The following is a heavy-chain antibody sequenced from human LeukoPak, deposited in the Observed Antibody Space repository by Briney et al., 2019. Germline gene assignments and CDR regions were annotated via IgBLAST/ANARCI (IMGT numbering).Heavy chain of an antibody. CDR1: GFTVSSNY. J-gene: IGHJ4*02. CDR3: AKDHHYDSSGFDY. V-gene: IGHV3-53*05. Sequence: PGGSLGLSCAASGFTVSSNYMSWVRQAPGKGLEWVSVIYSGGSTYYADSVKGRFTISRDNAKNSLYLQMNSLRAEDTALYYCAKDHHYDSSGFDYWGQGTLVTVSS. CDR2: IYSGGST. D-gene: IGHD3-22*01.